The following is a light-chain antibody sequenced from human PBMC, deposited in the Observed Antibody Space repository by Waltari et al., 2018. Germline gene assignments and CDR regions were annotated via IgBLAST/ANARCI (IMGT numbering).Light chain of an antibody. V-gene: IGKV1-12*01. CDR2: GAS. J-gene: IGKJ4*01. CDR3: QQANSFPLT. CDR1: QAIGSY. Sequence: DIQMTQSPSSVSASVGDRVSITCRASQAIGSYLAWYQQKPGKAPNLLIYGASSLQSGVPSRFSGSGSGTDFTLTISSLQPEDFATYYCQQANSFPLTFGGGTKVEIK.